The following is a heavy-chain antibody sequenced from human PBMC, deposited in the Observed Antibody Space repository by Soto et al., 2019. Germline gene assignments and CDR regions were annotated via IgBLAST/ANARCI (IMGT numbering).Heavy chain of an antibody. Sequence: GGSLRLSCAASGFTFSSYSMNWVRQAPGKGVEWVSSISSSSSYIYYADSVKGRFTISRDNAKNSLYLQMNSLRAEDTAVYYCARVRAAYCGGDCYSDAFDIWGQGTMVTVSS. V-gene: IGHV3-21*01. D-gene: IGHD2-21*02. CDR1: GFTFSSYS. CDR2: ISSSSSYI. CDR3: ARVRAAYCGGDCYSDAFDI. J-gene: IGHJ3*02.